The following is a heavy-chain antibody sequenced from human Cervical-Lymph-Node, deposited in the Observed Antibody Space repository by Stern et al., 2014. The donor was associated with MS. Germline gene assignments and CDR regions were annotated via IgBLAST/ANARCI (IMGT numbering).Heavy chain of an antibody. J-gene: IGHJ3*01. CDR1: GASFTDNY. Sequence: QVQLQQWGAGLLRPSETLSLTCAVHGASFTDNYWSWIRQTPGKGLEWIGEINHSGKTHPNPSLMSRVTLSLDPSKNKFSLKLNSVTAADTAVYYCARERKVERSARVFVSFDVWGQGTLLTVSS. CDR2: INHSGKT. CDR3: ARERKVERSARVFVSFDV. V-gene: IGHV4-34*01. D-gene: IGHD1-1*01.